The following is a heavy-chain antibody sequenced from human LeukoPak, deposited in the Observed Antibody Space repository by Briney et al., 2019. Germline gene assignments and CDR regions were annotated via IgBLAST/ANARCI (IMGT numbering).Heavy chain of an antibody. CDR3: ATYSISVAFQH. CDR1: GGSISSYY. V-gene: IGHV4-59*01. D-gene: IGHD6-19*01. CDR2: IYYSGST. J-gene: IGHJ1*01. Sequence: SETLSLTCTVSGGSISSYYWSWIRQPPGKGLEWIGYIYYSGSTNYNPSLKSRLTISVDTSKNQFSLKLISVTAADTAVYYCATYSISVAFQHWGQGTLVTVSS.